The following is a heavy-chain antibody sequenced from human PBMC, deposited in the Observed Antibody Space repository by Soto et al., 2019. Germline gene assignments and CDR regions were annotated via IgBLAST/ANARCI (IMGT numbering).Heavy chain of an antibody. CDR2: IYYSGST. V-gene: IGHV4-59*01. CDR3: ARARGSRSPRGYYYYYMDV. J-gene: IGHJ6*03. CDR1: GGSISSYY. Sequence: PSETLSLTCTVSGGSISSYYWSWIRQPPGKGLEWIGYIYYSGSTNYNPSLKSRVTISVDTSKNQFSLKLSSVTAADTAVYYCARARGSRSPRGYYYYYMDVWGKGTTVTVSS. D-gene: IGHD1-26*01.